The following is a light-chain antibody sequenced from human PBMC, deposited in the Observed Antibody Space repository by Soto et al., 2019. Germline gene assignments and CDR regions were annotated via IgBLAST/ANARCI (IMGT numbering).Light chain of an antibody. J-gene: IGKJ2*01. V-gene: IGKV3-20*01. CDR1: QSVNNNY. CDR3: QHYRSSPPKYT. Sequence: EIVLTQSPGTLSLSPGERATLSCRASQSVNNNYLAWYQQKPGQAPSLLIFNASNRATGIPDRFRGSGSGTEFNLTISSREPEDFAVYYCQHYRSSPPKYTFGQGTKLEIK. CDR2: NAS.